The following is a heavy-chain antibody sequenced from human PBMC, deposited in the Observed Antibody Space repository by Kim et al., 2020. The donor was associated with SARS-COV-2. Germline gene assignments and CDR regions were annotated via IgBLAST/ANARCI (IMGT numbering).Heavy chain of an antibody. CDR3: ARHGYPGIAAAGTNWFDP. V-gene: IGHV4-59*08. CDR1: GGSISSYY. D-gene: IGHD6-13*01. J-gene: IGHJ5*02. CDR2: IYYSGST. Sequence: SETLSLTCTVSGGSISSYYWSCIRQPPGKGLEWIGYIYYSGSTNYNPSLKSRVTISVDTSKNQFSLKLSSVTAADTAVYYCARHGYPGIAAAGTNWFDP.